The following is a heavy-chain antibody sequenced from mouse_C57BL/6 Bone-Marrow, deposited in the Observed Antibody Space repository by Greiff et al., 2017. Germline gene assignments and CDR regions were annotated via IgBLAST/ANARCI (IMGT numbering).Heavy chain of an antibody. CDR3: ARSGYYGPPRFAY. Sequence: QVQLQQPGAELVMPGASVKLSCKASGYTFTSYWMHWVKQRPGQGLEWIGEIDPSDSYTNYNQKFKGKSTLTVDKSSSTAYMQLSSLTSEDSAVYYCARSGYYGPPRFAYWGQGTLVTVSA. V-gene: IGHV1-69*01. CDR2: IDPSDSYT. J-gene: IGHJ3*01. CDR1: GYTFTSYW. D-gene: IGHD1-1*01.